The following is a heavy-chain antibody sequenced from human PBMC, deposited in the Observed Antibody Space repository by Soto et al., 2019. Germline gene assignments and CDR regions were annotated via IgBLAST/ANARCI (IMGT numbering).Heavy chain of an antibody. D-gene: IGHD6-19*01. Sequence: QVQLVESGGGVVQPGRSLRLSCAASGFTFSSYGMHWSARVQARGLEWVAVISYDGSNKYYADSVKGRFTISRDNSKNTLYLQMNSLRAEDTAVYYCAKDSVAGTLDYWGQGTLVTVSS. CDR3: AKDSVAGTLDY. CDR1: GFTFSSYG. V-gene: IGHV3-30*18. J-gene: IGHJ4*02. CDR2: ISYDGSNK.